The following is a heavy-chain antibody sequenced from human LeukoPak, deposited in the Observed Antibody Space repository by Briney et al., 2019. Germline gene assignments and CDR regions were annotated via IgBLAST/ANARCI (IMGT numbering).Heavy chain of an antibody. CDR3: SRGHYGPDY. CDR2: IQRDGSSP. CDR1: GFTVSSNY. J-gene: IGHJ4*02. D-gene: IGHD3-16*01. Sequence: GGSLRLSCAASGFTVSSNYMSWVRKAPGKGLEWVSGIQRDGSSPTYADSVKGRFTISRDNAKGSVYLQVNILRAEDTAVYYCSRGHYGPDYWGQGTLVTVSS. V-gene: IGHV3-74*01.